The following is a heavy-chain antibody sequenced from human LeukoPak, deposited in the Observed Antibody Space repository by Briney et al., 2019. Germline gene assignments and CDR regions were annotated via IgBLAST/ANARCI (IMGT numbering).Heavy chain of an antibody. V-gene: IGHV3-23*01. CDR2: ISGSGGII. CDR1: GFTFITYA. J-gene: IGHJ4*02. Sequence: GGSLRLSCAASGFTFITYAMSWVRQAPGKGLEWVSAISGSGGIIYYADSVKGRFTISRDNSKNTLYLQMDSLRAEDTAVYYCAKDRMTYTYWGQGALVTVSS. D-gene: IGHD2-21*02. CDR3: AKDRMTYTY.